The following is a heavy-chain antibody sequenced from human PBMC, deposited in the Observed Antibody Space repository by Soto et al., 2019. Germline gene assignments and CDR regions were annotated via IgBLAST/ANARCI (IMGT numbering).Heavy chain of an antibody. J-gene: IGHJ6*02. D-gene: IGHD2-2*01. CDR1: GGTFSSYA. V-gene: IGHV1-69*13. CDR3: ARVVCSSTSCYHHGHYYYYYGMDV. Sequence: GASVKVSCKASGGTFSSYAISWVRQAPGQGLERMRGIIPIFGTANYAQKFQGRVTITADESTSTAYMELSSLRSEDTAVYHCARVVCSSTSCYHHGHYYYYYGMDVWGQGITVTVS. CDR2: IIPIFGTA.